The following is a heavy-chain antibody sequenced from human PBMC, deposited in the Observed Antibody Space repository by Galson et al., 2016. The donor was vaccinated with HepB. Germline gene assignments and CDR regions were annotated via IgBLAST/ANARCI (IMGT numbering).Heavy chain of an antibody. J-gene: IGHJ3*01. CDR2: ISSSGTTI. V-gene: IGHV3-48*03. CDR3: ARVLFGSGSYWCLDV. Sequence: SLRLSCAASGFTFSRYEMNWVRQAPGKGLEWVSYISSSGTTIYYADSVRGRFTISRDNAQNLLFLQMNSLRDEDTAVYYCARVLFGSGSYWCLDVWGQGTMVTVSS. CDR1: GFTFSRYE. D-gene: IGHD3-10*01.